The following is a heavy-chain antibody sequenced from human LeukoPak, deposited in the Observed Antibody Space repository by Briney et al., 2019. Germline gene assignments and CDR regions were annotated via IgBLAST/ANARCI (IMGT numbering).Heavy chain of an antibody. V-gene: IGHV1-2*02. CDR2: INPNSGDT. CDR3: ARVGAYCTSTSCLDY. D-gene: IGHD2-2*01. Sequence: VASVRVSCKASGYTFTGYSMHWVRQAPGQGLEWLGWINPNSGDTKYAQKFQGRVTMTRDTSLSTAYMELSRLKSDDTAVYYCARVGAYCTSTSCLDYWGQGTLVTVSS. J-gene: IGHJ4*02. CDR1: GYTFTGYS.